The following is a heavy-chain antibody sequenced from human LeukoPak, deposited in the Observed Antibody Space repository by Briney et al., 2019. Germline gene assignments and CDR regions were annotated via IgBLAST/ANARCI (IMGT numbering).Heavy chain of an antibody. V-gene: IGHV4-38-2*01. D-gene: IGHD6-19*01. CDR1: GYSISSGYY. Sequence: SETLSLTCAVSGYSISSGYYWGWIRQPPGKGLEWIGSIYHSGSTYYNPSLKSRVSISVDTSKNQFSLKVGSVTAADTAVYYCARRGTGWYNFDSWGQGTLVTVSS. CDR2: IYHSGST. CDR3: ARRGTGWYNFDS. J-gene: IGHJ4*02.